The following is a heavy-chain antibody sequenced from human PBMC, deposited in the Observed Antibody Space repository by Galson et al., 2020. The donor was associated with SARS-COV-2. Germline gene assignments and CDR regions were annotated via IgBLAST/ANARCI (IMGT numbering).Heavy chain of an antibody. CDR1: GFTFSGSA. Sequence: GGSLRLSCAASGFTFSGSAMHWVRQASGKGLEWVGRIRSKANSYATAYAASVKGRFTISRDDSKNTAYLQMNSLKTEDTAVYYCTRHGDYGDYYYYYYGMDVWGQGTTVTVSS. CDR3: TRHGDYGDYYYYYYGMDV. V-gene: IGHV3-73*01. CDR2: IRSKANSYAT. D-gene: IGHD4-17*01. J-gene: IGHJ6*02.